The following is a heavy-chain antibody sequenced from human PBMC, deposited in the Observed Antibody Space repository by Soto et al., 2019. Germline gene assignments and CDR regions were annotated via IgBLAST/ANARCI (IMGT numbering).Heavy chain of an antibody. Sequence: SEALAPPCSVSGYSIRSAYYWSWIRQPPGKGLEWIGSIYHSGSTYYNPSLKSRVTISVDTSKNQFSLKLSSVTAADTAVYYCARDKAAASNFQHWGQGTLVTVSS. D-gene: IGHD6-13*01. J-gene: IGHJ1*01. V-gene: IGHV4-38-2*02. CDR3: ARDKAAASNFQH. CDR1: GYSIRSAYY. CDR2: IYHSGST.